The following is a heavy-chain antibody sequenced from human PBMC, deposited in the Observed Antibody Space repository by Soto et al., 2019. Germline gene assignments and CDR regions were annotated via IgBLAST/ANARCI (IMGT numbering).Heavy chain of an antibody. CDR2: IWYDGSNK. CDR3: ARDHGSTAFDI. Sequence: GGSLRLSCAASGFTFSSYGMHWVRQAPGKGLEWVAVIWYDGSNKYYADSVKGRFTISRDNSNNTLYQQMNSLRAEDTAVYYCARDHGSTAFDIWGQGTMVTVSS. V-gene: IGHV3-33*01. D-gene: IGHD5-12*01. CDR1: GFTFSSYG. J-gene: IGHJ3*02.